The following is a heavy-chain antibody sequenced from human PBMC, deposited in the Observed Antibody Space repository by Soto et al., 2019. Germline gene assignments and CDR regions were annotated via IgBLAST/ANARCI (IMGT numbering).Heavy chain of an antibody. CDR2: IIPILGIA. J-gene: IGHJ4*02. Sequence: QVQLVQSGAEVKKPGSSVKVSCKASGGTFSSYTISWVRQAPGQGLEWMGRIIPILGIANYAQKFQGRVTITADKSTSTAYMELSSLRSEDTAVYYCAGTGGLLWFGADFDYWGQGTLVTVSS. CDR1: GGTFSSYT. CDR3: AGTGGLLWFGADFDY. V-gene: IGHV1-69*02. D-gene: IGHD3-10*01.